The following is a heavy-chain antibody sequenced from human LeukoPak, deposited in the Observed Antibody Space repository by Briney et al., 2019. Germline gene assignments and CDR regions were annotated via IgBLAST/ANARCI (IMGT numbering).Heavy chain of an antibody. CDR3: ARHSDVIGAI. CDR2: IYPRDSDT. D-gene: IGHD3-10*01. V-gene: IGHV5-51*01. CDR1: GYTFTHQW. Sequence: RGESLKISCKASGYTFTHQWIGWVRQKSGSGLEWMGIIYPRDSDTRYSPSFQGHVSISADTSIHTAYLEWSRLEASDTAIYYCARHSDVIGAIWGQGTLVTVSS. J-gene: IGHJ4*02.